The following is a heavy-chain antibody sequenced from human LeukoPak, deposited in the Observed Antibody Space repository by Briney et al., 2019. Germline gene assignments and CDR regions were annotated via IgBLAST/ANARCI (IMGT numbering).Heavy chain of an antibody. CDR1: GFTFSSYA. J-gene: IGHJ4*02. CDR2: ISGSGGST. Sequence: GGSLRLSCAASGFTFSSYAMSWVHQAPGKGLEWVSAISGSGGSTYYADSVKGRFTISRDNSKITLYLRMNSLRAEDTAVYYCAKDTIKWGSYRYFDYWGQGTLVTVSS. V-gene: IGHV3-23*01. D-gene: IGHD3-16*02. CDR3: AKDTIKWGSYRYFDY.